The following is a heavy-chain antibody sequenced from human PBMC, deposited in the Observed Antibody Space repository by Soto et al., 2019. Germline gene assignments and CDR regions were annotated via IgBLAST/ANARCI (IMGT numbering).Heavy chain of an antibody. V-gene: IGHV4-34*01. CDR3: ARLTIFGVVIIHRWFDP. CDR2: INHSGST. Sequence: SETLSLTCAVYGGSFSGYYWSWIRQPPGKGLEWIGEINHSGSTNYNLSLKSRVTISVDTSKNQFSLKLSSVTAADTAVYYCARLTIFGVVIIHRWFDPWGQGTLVTVSS. D-gene: IGHD3-3*01. J-gene: IGHJ5*02. CDR1: GGSFSGYY.